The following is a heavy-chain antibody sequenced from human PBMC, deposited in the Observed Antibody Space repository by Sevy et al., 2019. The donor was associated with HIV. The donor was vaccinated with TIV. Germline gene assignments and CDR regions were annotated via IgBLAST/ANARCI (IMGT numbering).Heavy chain of an antibody. CDR2: INSDGSST. J-gene: IGHJ4*02. Sequence: GGSLRLSCAASGLTFSNYWMHWVRQAPAKGLVWVSRINSDGSSTSYADSVKARFTISGDNAKNTLYLQMNSLRAEDTAVYYCARSYRGHFDYWGQGTLVTVSS. D-gene: IGHD4-4*01. CDR1: GLTFSNYW. V-gene: IGHV3-74*01. CDR3: ARSYRGHFDY.